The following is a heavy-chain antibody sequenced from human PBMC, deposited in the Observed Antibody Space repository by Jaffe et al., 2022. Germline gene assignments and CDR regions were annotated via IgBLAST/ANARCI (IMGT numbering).Heavy chain of an antibody. V-gene: IGHV4-34*01. J-gene: IGHJ6*03. Sequence: QVQLQQWGAGLLKPSETLSLTCAVYGGSFSGYYWSWIRQPPGKGLEWIGEINHSGSTNYNPSLKSRVTISVDTSKNQFSLKLSSVTAADTAVYYCARGINSYYYYYYMDVWGKGTTVTVSS. CDR2: INHSGST. CDR3: ARGINSYYYYYYMDV. CDR1: GGSFSGYY.